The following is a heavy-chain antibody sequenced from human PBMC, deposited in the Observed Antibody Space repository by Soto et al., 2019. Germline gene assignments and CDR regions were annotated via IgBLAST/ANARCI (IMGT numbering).Heavy chain of an antibody. CDR1: GGSFSDSY. Sequence: QVQLQQWGAGLLKSSETLSLTCAVYGGSFSDSYWTWIRQSPGKGLEWLGEITHGGGTKYNPSLNSRVVISVDTSKNQASLQVHSVTDADTAVYYCATVGLQDSYHNTLEVLGQGTPVTFSS. J-gene: IGHJ6*02. CDR2: ITHGGGT. D-gene: IGHD1-1*01. CDR3: ATVGLQDSYHNTLEV. V-gene: IGHV4-34*02.